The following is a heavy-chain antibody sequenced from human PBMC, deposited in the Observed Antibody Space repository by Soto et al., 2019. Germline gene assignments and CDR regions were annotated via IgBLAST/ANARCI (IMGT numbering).Heavy chain of an antibody. Sequence: QVHLVQSGAEVKKPGASVKVSCKASGYTFTSYGITWVRQAPGQGLEWMGWISAHNGNTDYAQKLQGRVIVTRDTPTSTAYMELRSMRSDEPAVYSCARGRYGDSWGQGALVTVSS. CDR2: ISAHNGNT. CDR3: ARGRYGDS. V-gene: IGHV1-18*01. D-gene: IGHD1-1*01. J-gene: IGHJ4*02. CDR1: GYTFTSYG.